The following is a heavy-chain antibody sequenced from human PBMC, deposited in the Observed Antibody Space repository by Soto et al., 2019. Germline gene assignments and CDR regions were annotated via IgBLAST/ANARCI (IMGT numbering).Heavy chain of an antibody. J-gene: IGHJ5*02. CDR3: ARGQGVLGFDP. D-gene: IGHD3-16*01. V-gene: IGHV3-53*01. CDR1: GFTVSSNY. CDR2: IYSGGST. Sequence: GGSLRLSCAASGFTVSSNYMSWVRQAPGKGLEWVSVIYSGGSTYYAAPVKGRFTISRDNSKNTLYLQMNSLRAEDTAVYYCARGQGVLGFDPWGQGTLVTVSS.